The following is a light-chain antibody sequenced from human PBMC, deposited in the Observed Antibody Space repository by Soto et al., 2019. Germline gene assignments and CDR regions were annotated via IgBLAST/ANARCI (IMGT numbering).Light chain of an antibody. Sequence: ERALPRCPGRLSWSSGERGALSCGASQSASGSYLALYQQKPGQAARLLSYGASSRDTGXPDRLSGSGSGTDFTLTISRLEPEDFAVYYCQQYGSSPLPFGEGTKVDIK. CDR1: QSASGSY. J-gene: IGKJ1*01. CDR2: GAS. CDR3: QQYGSSPLP. V-gene: IGKV3-20*01.